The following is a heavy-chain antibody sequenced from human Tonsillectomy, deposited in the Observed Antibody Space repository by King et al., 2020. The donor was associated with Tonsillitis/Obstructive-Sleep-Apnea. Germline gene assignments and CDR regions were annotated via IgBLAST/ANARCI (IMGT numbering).Heavy chain of an antibody. V-gene: IGHV7-4-1*02. CDR1: GYTFTIYA. D-gene: IGHD2-15*01. CDR3: ARRYCSGGRCYYDAFDI. CDR2: ISTNTGNP. Sequence: VQLVESGSELKNPGASVKVSCKASGYTFTIYAMNWVRQAPGQGLEWMGWISTNTGNPTYAQDFTGRFVFSLDTSVSTAYLQISSLKAEDTAVYYCARRYCSGGRCYYDAFDIWGQGTMVTVSS. J-gene: IGHJ3*02.